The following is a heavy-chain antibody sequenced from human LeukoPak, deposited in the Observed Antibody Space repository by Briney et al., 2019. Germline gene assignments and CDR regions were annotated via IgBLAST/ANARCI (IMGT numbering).Heavy chain of an antibody. V-gene: IGHV4-59*08. D-gene: IGHD6-6*01. J-gene: IGHJ5*02. CDR2: IYYSGST. Sequence: SETLSLTCTVSGGSISSYYWSWIRQPPGKGLEWIGYIYYSGSTNYNTSLKSRVTISVDTSKNQFSLKLSSVTAADTAVYYCARRSDEYSSSSGDINWFDPWGQGTLVIVSS. CDR3: ARRSDEYSSSSGDINWFDP. CDR1: GGSISSYY.